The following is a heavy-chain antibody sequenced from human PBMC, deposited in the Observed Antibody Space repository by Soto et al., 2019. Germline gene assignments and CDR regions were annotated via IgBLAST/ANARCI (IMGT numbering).Heavy chain of an antibody. CDR1: GYTFTSYA. Sequence: ASVKVSCKASGYTFTSYAMDWVRQAPGQRLEWMGWINAGNGNTKYSQKFQGRVTITRDTSASTAYMELSSLRSEDTAVYYCAGERNYYGSGSYYYYMDVWGKGTTVTVSS. CDR3: AGERNYYGSGSYYYYMDV. CDR2: INAGNGNT. V-gene: IGHV1-3*01. J-gene: IGHJ6*03. D-gene: IGHD3-10*01.